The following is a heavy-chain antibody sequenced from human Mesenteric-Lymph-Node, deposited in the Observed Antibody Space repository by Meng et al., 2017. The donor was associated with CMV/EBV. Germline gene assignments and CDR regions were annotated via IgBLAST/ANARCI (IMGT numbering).Heavy chain of an antibody. J-gene: IGHJ4*02. Sequence: GESLKISCAASGFTFSSYAMHWVRQAPGKGLEWVSSISSSSSYIYYADSVKGRFTISRDNAKNSLYLQMNSLRAEDTAVYYCARDYYYDSSGYYYDYWGQGTLVTVSS. CDR3: ARDYYYDSSGYYYDY. D-gene: IGHD3-22*01. CDR1: GFTFSSYA. V-gene: IGHV3-21*01. CDR2: ISSSSSYI.